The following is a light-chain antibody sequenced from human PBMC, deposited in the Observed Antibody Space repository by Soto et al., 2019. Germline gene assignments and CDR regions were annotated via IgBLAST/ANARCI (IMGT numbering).Light chain of an antibody. CDR1: QSISNY. CDR3: QQSYSTPYT. J-gene: IGKJ2*01. Sequence: DIQMTQSPSSLSASVGDRVTITCRASQSISNYLNWYQQKPGQAPKLLIYAASSLQSGVPSRFSGGGSGTDLTLTIISLQPEDFATYYCQQSYSTPYTFGQGTKLEIK. V-gene: IGKV1-39*01. CDR2: AAS.